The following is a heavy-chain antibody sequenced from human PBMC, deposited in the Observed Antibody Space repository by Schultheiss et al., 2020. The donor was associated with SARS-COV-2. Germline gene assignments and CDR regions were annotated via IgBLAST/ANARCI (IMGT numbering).Heavy chain of an antibody. D-gene: IGHD3-10*01. CDR2: ISYDESNK. J-gene: IGHJ6*02. CDR1: GFTFSSYG. Sequence: GGSLRLSCAASGFTFSSYGMHWVRQAPGKGLEWVAVISYDESNKYYADSVKGRFTISRDNSKNTVYLQMNSLRGEDTAVYYCARDVAWFGRNGMDVWGQGTTVTVSS. CDR3: ARDVAWFGRNGMDV. V-gene: IGHV3-30*19.